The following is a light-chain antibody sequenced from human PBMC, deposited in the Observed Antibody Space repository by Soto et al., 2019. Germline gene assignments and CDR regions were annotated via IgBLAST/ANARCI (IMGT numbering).Light chain of an antibody. CDR3: ETWESNSWV. Sequence: QSVLTQSSSASASLGSSVKLTCTLSSGHSSYIIAWHQQQPGKAPRYLMKLEGSGSYNKGSGVPDRFSGSSSGADRYLTISNLQFEEEADYYCETWESNSWVFGGGTQLTVL. CDR1: SGHSSYI. J-gene: IGLJ3*02. CDR2: LEGSGSY. V-gene: IGLV4-60*02.